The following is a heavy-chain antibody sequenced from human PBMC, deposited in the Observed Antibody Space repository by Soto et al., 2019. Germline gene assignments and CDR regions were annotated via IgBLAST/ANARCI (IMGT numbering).Heavy chain of an antibody. CDR2: IATYNSNR. J-gene: IGHJ5*02. Sequence: GASVKVSCKTSGDTFTNFGLSWVRQAPGQGLEWMGWIATYNSNRNYAQKFQGRLTLTTDTSTSTAYMELKSLGYDDTAVYYCARVVRGVVNWFHPWGQGTLVTVSS. D-gene: IGHD3-10*01. CDR1: GDTFTNFG. V-gene: IGHV1-18*01. CDR3: ARVVRGVVNWFHP.